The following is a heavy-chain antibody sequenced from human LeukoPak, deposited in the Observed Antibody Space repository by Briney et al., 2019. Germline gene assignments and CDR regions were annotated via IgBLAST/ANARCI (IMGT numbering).Heavy chain of an antibody. CDR3: ARGRASMVRGVIISNYWYFDL. V-gene: IGHV4-31*03. Sequence: SETLSLTCTVSGGSISSGGYYWSWIRQHPGKGLEWIGYIYYSGSTYYNPSLKSRVTISVDTSKNQFSLQLNSVTPEDTAVYYCARGRASMVRGVIISNYWYFDLWGRGTLVTVSS. D-gene: IGHD3-10*01. CDR1: GGSISSGGYY. CDR2: IYYSGST. J-gene: IGHJ2*01.